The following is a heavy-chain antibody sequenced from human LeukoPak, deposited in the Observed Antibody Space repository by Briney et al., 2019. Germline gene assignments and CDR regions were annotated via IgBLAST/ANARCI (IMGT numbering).Heavy chain of an antibody. CDR2: INTNTGNP. CDR1: GYTFTSYA. J-gene: IGHJ4*02. CDR3: ARGALSYYDFWSGKSEALL. V-gene: IGHV7-4-1*02. Sequence: ASVTVSCTASGYTFTSYAMNWVRQAPGQGLEWMGWINTNTGNPTYAQGFTGRFVFSLDTSVSTAYLQISSLKAEDTAVYYCARGALSYYDFWSGKSEALLWGQGTLVTVSS. D-gene: IGHD3-3*01.